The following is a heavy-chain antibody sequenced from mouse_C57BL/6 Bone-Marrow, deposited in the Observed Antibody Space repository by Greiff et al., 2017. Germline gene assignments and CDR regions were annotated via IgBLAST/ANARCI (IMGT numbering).Heavy chain of an antibody. Sequence: EVKLMESGEGLVKPGGSLKLSCAASGFTFSSYAMSWVRQTPEKRLEWVAYISSGGDYIYYADTVKGRFTISRDNARNTLYLQMSSLKSEDTARYCCTRGHYGSSFDYWGQGTTLTVSS. D-gene: IGHD1-1*01. CDR3: TRGHYGSSFDY. CDR1: GFTFSSYA. J-gene: IGHJ2*01. CDR2: ISSGGDYI. V-gene: IGHV5-9-1*02.